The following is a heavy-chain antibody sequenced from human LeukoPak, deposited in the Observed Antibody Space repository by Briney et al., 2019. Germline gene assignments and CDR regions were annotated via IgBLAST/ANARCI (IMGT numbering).Heavy chain of an antibody. Sequence: PSETLSLTCTVSGGSISSSSYYWGWIRQPPGKGLEWIGSIYYSGSTYYNPSLKSRVTISVDTSKNQFSLKLSSVTAADTAVYYCARLWAVAGTRGYWGQGTLVTVSS. V-gene: IGHV4-39*01. CDR3: ARLWAVAGTRGY. J-gene: IGHJ4*02. CDR1: GGSISSSSYY. CDR2: IYYSGST. D-gene: IGHD6-19*01.